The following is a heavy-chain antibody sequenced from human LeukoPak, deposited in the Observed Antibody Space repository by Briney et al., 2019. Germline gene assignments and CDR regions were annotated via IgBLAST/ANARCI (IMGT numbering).Heavy chain of an antibody. CDR1: GYSDSTSGVA. CDR2: TYYTSKWNT. Sequence: SQTLSLTCAISGYSDSTSGVAWTWVRQSPSRGLEWLGRTYYTSKWNTDYAVSVKSRIVVNPDTSKNQFSLQLNSVTSEDTAVYYSARGRASALDVGGQGTMVTVSS. D-gene: IGHD3-16*02. J-gene: IGHJ3*01. CDR3: ARGRASALDV. V-gene: IGHV6-1*01.